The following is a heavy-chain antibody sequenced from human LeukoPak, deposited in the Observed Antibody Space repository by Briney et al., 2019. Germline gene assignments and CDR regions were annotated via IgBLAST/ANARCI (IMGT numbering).Heavy chain of an antibody. CDR2: IYNSGST. CDR3: VRAYDY. V-gene: IGHV4-39*06. CDR1: GDSINRGGYY. Sequence: SETLSLTCTVSGDSINRGGYYWNWIRQPPAKGLEWIGEIYNSGSTIYNPSLKSRVTISVDTSKYQYPLTLIPVTAAATAVSYCVRAYDYWGQGTLVTVSS. J-gene: IGHJ4*02.